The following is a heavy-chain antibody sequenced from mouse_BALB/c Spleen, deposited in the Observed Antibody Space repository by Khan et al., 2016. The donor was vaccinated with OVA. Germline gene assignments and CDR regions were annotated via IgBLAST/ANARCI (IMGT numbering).Heavy chain of an antibody. J-gene: IGHJ2*01. CDR3: ARVYGGDFDY. CDR1: GYSITTDYA. D-gene: IGHD1-1*01. V-gene: IGHV3-2*02. CDR2: ISYSGNT. Sequence: VQLKESGPGLVKPSQSLSLTCTVTGYSITTDYAWNWIRQFPGNKLEWMGYISYSGNTKYNPSLKSRISITRDTSKNQFFLQLKSVTTEDTARYYCARVYGGDFDYWGKGTTLTVSS.